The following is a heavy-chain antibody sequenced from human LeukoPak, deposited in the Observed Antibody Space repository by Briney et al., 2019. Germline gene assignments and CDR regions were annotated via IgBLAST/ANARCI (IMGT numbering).Heavy chain of an antibody. CDR3: AKVGYCSSTSCSVDY. CDR1: GFTFSSYA. CDR2: ISGSGGST. D-gene: IGHD2-2*01. Sequence: PGGSLRLSCAASGFTFSSYAMSWVRQAPGKGLEWVWAISGSGGSTYYADSVKGRFTISRDNSKNTLYLQMNSLRAEDTAVYYCAKVGYCSSTSCSVDYWGQGTLVTVSS. V-gene: IGHV3-23*01. J-gene: IGHJ4*02.